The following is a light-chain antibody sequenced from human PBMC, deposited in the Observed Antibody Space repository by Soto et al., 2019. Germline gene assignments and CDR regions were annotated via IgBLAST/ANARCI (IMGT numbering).Light chain of an antibody. CDR2: DVS. J-gene: IGLJ3*02. Sequence: QSVLTQPASVSGSPGQSIAISCTGTSSDVGGYDYVSWYQQHPGRAPKLMIYDVSNRPSGVSNRFSASKSGNTASLTISGLLPEDEADYYCSSYTTSKSWVFGGGTKLTVL. CDR3: SSYTTSKSWV. CDR1: SSDVGGYDY. V-gene: IGLV2-14*01.